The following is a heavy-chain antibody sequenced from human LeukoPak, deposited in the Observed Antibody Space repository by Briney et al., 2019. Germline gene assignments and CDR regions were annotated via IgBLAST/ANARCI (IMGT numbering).Heavy chain of an antibody. V-gene: IGHV3-7*03. J-gene: IGHJ4*02. CDR2: IKQDGSQK. CDR3: AASYGDYPFDY. Sequence: GRSLRLSCAASGFTFSSYWMSWVRQAPGKGLEWVANIKQDGSQKNYVDSVKGRFTISRDNAKNSLYLQMNSLRAEDTAVYYCAASYGDYPFDYWGQGTLVTVSS. CDR1: GFTFSSYW. D-gene: IGHD4-17*01.